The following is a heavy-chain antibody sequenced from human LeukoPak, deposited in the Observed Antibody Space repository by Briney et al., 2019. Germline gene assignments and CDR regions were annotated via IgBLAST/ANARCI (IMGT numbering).Heavy chain of an antibody. CDR3: AKVKVKARYGRYGMDV. Sequence: PGRSLRLSCAASGFTFDDYAMHWVRQAPGKGLEWVSGISWDSGRIGYADSVKGRFTISRDNAKNSLYLQMNSLRAEDTALYYCAKVKVKARYGRYGMDVWGQGTTVTVSS. CDR2: ISWDSGRI. V-gene: IGHV3-9*01. D-gene: IGHD5-18*01. J-gene: IGHJ6*02. CDR1: GFTFDDYA.